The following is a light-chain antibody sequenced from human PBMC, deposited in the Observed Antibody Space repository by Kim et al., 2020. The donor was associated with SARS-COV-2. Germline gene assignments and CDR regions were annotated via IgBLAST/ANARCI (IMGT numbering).Light chain of an antibody. CDR2: DAS. J-gene: IGKJ4*01. CDR3: QQYNTWPPLT. V-gene: IGKV3-15*01. CDR1: QSVSSN. Sequence: SPGENAALSCRASQSVSSNLAWYQQMPGQAPRLLIYDASTRATGIPARFSGSGSGTEFTLTISSLQSEDYAVYYCQQYNTWPPLTFGGGTKVDIK.